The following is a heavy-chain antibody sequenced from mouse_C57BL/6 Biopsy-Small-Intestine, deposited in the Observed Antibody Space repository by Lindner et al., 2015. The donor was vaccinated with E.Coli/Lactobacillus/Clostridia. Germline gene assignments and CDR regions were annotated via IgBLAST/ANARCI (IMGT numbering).Heavy chain of an antibody. CDR2: LDPSDSET. CDR3: TKVTTEGFAY. V-gene: IGHV1-52*01. D-gene: IGHD1-1*01. CDR1: GYTFTSYW. J-gene: IGHJ3*01. Sequence: VQLQESGAELVRPGSSVKLSCKASGYTFTSYWMHWVKQRPIQGLEWIGNLDPSDSETHYNQKFMDRATLTVDKSSSTAYMQLSSLTSEDSAVYYCTKVTTEGFAYWGQGTLVTVSA.